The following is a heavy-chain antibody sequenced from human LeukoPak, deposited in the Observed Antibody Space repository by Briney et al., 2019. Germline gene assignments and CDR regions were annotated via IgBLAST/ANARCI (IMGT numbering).Heavy chain of an antibody. J-gene: IGHJ6*02. CDR1: GGTFNSYT. V-gene: IGHV1-69*10. CDR3: ARDLGYSSGWPRNYYYGMDV. D-gene: IGHD6-19*01. CDR2: IIPILGIA. Sequence: GASVTVSYKASGGTFNSYTMSWVRQAPGQGREGMGGIIPILGIANYSQKFQGRVTITPDKSTSTAYMELSSLRSEDTAVYYCARDLGYSSGWPRNYYYGMDVWGQGTTVTVS.